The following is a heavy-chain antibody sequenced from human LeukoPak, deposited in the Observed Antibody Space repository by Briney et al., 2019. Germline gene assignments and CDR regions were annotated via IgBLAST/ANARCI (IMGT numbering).Heavy chain of an antibody. CDR3: ARDTFMDV. V-gene: IGHV3-9*01. CDR1: GFTFDDYA. CDR2: ISWNSGSI. Sequence: PGGSLRLSCAASGFTFDDYAMHWVRQAPGKGLEWVSGISWNSGSIGYADSVKDRFTISRDNAKNSLYLQMNSLRAEDTALYYCARDTFMDVWGQGTTVTVSS. J-gene: IGHJ6*02.